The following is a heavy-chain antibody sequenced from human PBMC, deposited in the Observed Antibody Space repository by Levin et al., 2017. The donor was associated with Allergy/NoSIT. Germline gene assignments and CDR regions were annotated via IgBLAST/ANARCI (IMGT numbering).Heavy chain of an antibody. D-gene: IGHD2-15*01. Sequence: SQTLSLTCSASGGSISSNNYYWGWIRQPPGKGLEWIGNIYYRGTTYYNPSLKSRVTMSVDTSKNQFSLKLSSVTAADTALYYCARVDVRPRWYAMDVWGQGTTVIVSS. CDR3: ARVDVRPRWYAMDV. CDR2: IYYRGTT. J-gene: IGHJ6*02. CDR1: GGSISSNNYY. V-gene: IGHV4-39*07.